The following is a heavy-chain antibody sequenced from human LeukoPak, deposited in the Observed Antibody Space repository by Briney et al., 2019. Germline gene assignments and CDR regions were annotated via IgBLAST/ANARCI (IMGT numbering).Heavy chain of an antibody. CDR2: IKSDGSIT. J-gene: IGHJ4*02. V-gene: IGHV3-74*01. CDR3: ASPYSAGY. Sequence: GGSLRLSCAASGFTFTTSWMHWVRQAPGKGMVWVSRIKSDGSITNYEDSVKGRFTISRDNAKNTLYLQMTSLRADDTAVYYCASPYSAGYWGQGTLVTVSS. CDR1: GFTFTTSW. D-gene: IGHD5-18*01.